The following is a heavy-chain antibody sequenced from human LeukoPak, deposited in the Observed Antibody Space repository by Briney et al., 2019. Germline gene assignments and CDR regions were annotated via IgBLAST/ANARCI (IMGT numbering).Heavy chain of an antibody. V-gene: IGHV4-39*02. J-gene: IGHJ5*02. Sequence: SETLSLTWTISCGAISSSRYYLGRLRQPAGEGLGWIENIYYSGSTYYNPSLKSRVTIYVDTSKNQFSLKLSSVTAADTAVYYCAREGLLAAAGRRYNWFDPWGQGTLVTVSS. CDR1: CGAISSSRYY. D-gene: IGHD6-13*01. CDR2: IYYSGST. CDR3: AREGLLAAAGRRYNWFDP.